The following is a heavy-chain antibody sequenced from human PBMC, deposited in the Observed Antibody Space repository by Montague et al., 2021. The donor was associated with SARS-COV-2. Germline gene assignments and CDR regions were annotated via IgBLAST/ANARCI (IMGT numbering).Heavy chain of an antibody. CDR1: GGSISSYY. J-gene: IGHJ5*02. D-gene: IGHD5-24*01. V-gene: IGHV4-59*08. Sequence: SETLSLTCTVSGGSISSYYWSWIRQPPGKGLEWIGYIYYGGSTNYSPSFKGRVIMSVDTSNNQFSLRLTSVTAADTAVYYCARLRRPDGYSYWFGPWGQGTLDTVS. CDR2: IYYGGST. CDR3: ARLRRPDGYSYWFGP.